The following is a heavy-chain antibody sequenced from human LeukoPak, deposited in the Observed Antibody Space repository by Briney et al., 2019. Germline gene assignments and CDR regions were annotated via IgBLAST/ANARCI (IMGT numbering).Heavy chain of an antibody. J-gene: IGHJ4*02. Sequence: SETLPLTCIVSGGSISPYYWSWIRQPPGSGLEWIAYIYYSGSTSYNPPLKSRVAISVDTSNNEVSLKLSSVTATDTAVYYCARHGYCSGGSCYWDYWGQGTLVTVSS. CDR2: IYYSGST. CDR3: ARHGYCSGGSCYWDY. CDR1: GGSISPYY. D-gene: IGHD2-15*01. V-gene: IGHV4-59*08.